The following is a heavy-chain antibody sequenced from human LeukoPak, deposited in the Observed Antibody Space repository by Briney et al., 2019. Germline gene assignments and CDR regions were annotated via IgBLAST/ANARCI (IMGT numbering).Heavy chain of an antibody. CDR2: ISNSGDNT. CDR1: GFTFSSYV. V-gene: IGHV3-23*01. CDR3: AKATGYLL. J-gene: IGHJ4*02. Sequence: GGTLRLSCAASGFTFSSYVMSWVRQAPGKGLEWVSAISNSGDNTYYADSVKGRFTISRDDSENTLYLQMNSLRAEDTAVYYCAKATGYLLWGQGTLVTVSS. D-gene: IGHD1-14*01.